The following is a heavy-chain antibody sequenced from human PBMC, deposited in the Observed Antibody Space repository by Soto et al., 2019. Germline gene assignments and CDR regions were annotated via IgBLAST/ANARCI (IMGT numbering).Heavy chain of an antibody. CDR3: AKTGQQLVAVRHDS. CDR2: ISGSGGST. D-gene: IGHD6-13*01. V-gene: IGHV3-23*01. J-gene: IGHJ4*02. CDR1: GFMFSTYA. Sequence: GGSLRLSCAASGFMFSTYAMSWVRQAPGKGLEWVSTISGSGGSTYYIDSVKGRFTISRDNSKNPLYLQVSTLRAEDTAVYYCAKTGQQLVAVRHDSWGQGTLVTVSS.